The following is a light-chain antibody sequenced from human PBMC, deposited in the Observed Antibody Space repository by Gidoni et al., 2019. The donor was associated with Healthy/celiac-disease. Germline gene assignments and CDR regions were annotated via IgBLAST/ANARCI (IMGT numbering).Light chain of an antibody. CDR3: SSYAGSNKMV. CDR2: EVS. CDR1: SSDVGGYNY. Sequence: QSALTQPPSPSGSPGQSVTISCPGTSSDVGGYNYVSWYQQHPGKAPKLMIDEVSKRPSGVPDRFSGSKSGNTASLTVSGLQAEDEADYDCSSYAGSNKMVFGGGTKLTVL. V-gene: IGLV2-8*01. J-gene: IGLJ2*01.